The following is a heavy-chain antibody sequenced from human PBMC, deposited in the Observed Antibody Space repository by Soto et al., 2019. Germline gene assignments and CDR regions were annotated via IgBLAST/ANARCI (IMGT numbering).Heavy chain of an antibody. J-gene: IGHJ6*02. Sequence: GASVKVSCKSSGFTFTSSAVQCVRQARGQRLEWIGWIVVGSGNTNYAQKFQERVTITRDMSTSTAYMELSSLRSEDTAVYYCAVSTGIAAAGYYYYYGMDVWGQGTTVTVSS. CDR2: IVVGSGNT. D-gene: IGHD6-13*01. CDR1: GFTFTSSA. V-gene: IGHV1-58*01. CDR3: AVSTGIAAAGYYYYYGMDV.